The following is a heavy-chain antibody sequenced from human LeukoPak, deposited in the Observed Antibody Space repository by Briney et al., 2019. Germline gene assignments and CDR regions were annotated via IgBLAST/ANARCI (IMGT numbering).Heavy chain of an antibody. V-gene: IGHV1-69*13. CDR2: IIPIFGTT. D-gene: IGHD4-17*01. CDR1: GGTFSSYP. CDR3: ARDPRDLIYGDNVRVEHPDWYFDL. J-gene: IGHJ2*01. Sequence: SVKVSCKASGGTFSSYPISWVRQAPGQGLEWMGGIIPIFGTTNYAQKFQGRVTVTADESTTTVYMELSSLRSEDTAVYYCARDPRDLIYGDNVRVEHPDWYFDLWGRGTLVTVSS.